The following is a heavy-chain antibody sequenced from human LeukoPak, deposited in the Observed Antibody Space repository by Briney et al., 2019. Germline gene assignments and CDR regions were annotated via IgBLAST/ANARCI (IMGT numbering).Heavy chain of an antibody. Sequence: PGGSLRLSCAASGFTFSDYYMSWIRQAPGKGLEWVSYITNSGSTIYYADSVKGRFTISRDNAKNSLHLQMNSLRAEDTAVYYCASRLGNWNDPGYHYYMDVWGKGTRVIVSS. CDR1: GFTFSDYY. D-gene: IGHD1-20*01. CDR2: ITNSGSTI. J-gene: IGHJ6*03. CDR3: ASRLGNWNDPGYHYYMDV. V-gene: IGHV3-11*04.